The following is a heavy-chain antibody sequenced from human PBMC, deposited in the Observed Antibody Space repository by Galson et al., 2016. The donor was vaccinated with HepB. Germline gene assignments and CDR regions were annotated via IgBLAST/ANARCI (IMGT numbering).Heavy chain of an antibody. J-gene: IGHJ5*02. CDR1: GFSFSHAW. CDR3: TVAASYDFWSGYHMLDP. V-gene: IGHV3-15*07. D-gene: IGHD3-3*01. Sequence: SLRLSCAASGFSFSHAWMHWVRQAPGKGLEWVGRIKSKTDGGTTDYAAPVKGRFAISRDNSKDTLYLQMNRLKTEDTGVYYCTVAASYDFWSGYHMLDPWGQGTLVTVSS. CDR2: IKSKTDGGTT.